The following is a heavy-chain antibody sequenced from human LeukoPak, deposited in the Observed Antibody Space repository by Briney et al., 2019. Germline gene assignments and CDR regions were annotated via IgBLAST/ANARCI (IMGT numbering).Heavy chain of an antibody. V-gene: IGHV3-23*01. J-gene: IGHJ2*01. D-gene: IGHD1-26*01. CDR1: GFTFGNYA. CDR3: AKSSGTYSLWYFDL. CDR2: ISTSGYGT. Sequence: PGGSLRFSCAASGFTFGNYAMNWVRQAPGKGLEWVSAISTSGYGTYYADSVKGRFTISRDNSKNTLYLQMNSLRAEDTAVYYCAKSSGTYSLWYFDLWGRGTLVTVSS.